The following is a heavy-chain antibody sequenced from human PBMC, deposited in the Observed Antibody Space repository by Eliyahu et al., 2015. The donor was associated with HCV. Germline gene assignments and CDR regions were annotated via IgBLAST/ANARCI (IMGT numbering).Heavy chain of an antibody. CDR2: MNPNSGNT. V-gene: IGHV1-8*01. D-gene: IGHD2-21*02. CDR3: VTTSAYCGGDCFEQNY. CDR1: GYTFTSYD. Sequence: QVQLVQSGAEVKKPGASVKVSCKASGYTFTSYDINWVRQATGQGLEWMGWMNPNSGNTGYAQKFQGRVTMTRNTSISTAYMELSSLRSEDTAVYYCVTTSAYCGGDCFEQNYWGQGTLVTVSS. J-gene: IGHJ4*02.